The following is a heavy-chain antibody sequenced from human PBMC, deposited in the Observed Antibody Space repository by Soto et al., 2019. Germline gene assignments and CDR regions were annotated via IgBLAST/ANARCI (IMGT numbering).Heavy chain of an antibody. CDR2: FDPEDGET. Sequence: ASVEVSCKVSGYTLTELSMHWVLQAPGKGLEWMGGFDPEDGETIYAQKFQGRVTMTEDTSTDTAYMELSSLRSEDTAVYYCATYRPSYSREFWVWFDPWGQGTLVTVSS. V-gene: IGHV1-24*01. J-gene: IGHJ5*02. D-gene: IGHD3-22*01. CDR3: ATYRPSYSREFWVWFDP. CDR1: GYTLTELS.